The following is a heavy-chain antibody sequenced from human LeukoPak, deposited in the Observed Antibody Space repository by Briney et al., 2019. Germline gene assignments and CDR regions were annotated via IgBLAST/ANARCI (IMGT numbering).Heavy chain of an antibody. CDR1: GGSFSGCY. CDR2: INHSGST. V-gene: IGHV4-34*01. CDR3: ARGLNHYASSGYYGFDY. J-gene: IGHJ4*02. Sequence: SETLSLTCAVYGGSFSGCYWSWIRQPPGKGLEWIGEINHSGSTNYNPSPKSRVTISVDTSKNQFSLKLSSVTAADTAVYYCARGLNHYASSGYYGFDYWGQGTLVTVSS. D-gene: IGHD3-22*01.